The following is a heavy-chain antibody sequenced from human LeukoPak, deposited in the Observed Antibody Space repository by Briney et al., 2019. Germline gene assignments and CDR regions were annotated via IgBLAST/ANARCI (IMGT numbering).Heavy chain of an antibody. CDR3: ARDTKVEYQLLSGVSDY. CDR1: GFTFSSYS. V-gene: IGHV3-21*01. D-gene: IGHD2-2*01. J-gene: IGHJ4*02. Sequence: GGSLRLSCAASGFTFSSYSMNWVRQAPGKGLEWVSSISSSSSYIYYADSVKGRFTISRHTAKSSLYLQMNSLRGEDTAVYYCARDTKVEYQLLSGVSDYWGQGTLVTVSS. CDR2: ISSSSSYI.